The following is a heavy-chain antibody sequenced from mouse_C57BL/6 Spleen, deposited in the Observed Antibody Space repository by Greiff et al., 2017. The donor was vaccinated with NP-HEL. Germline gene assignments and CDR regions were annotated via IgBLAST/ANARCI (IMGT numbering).Heavy chain of an antibody. CDR1: GYTFTDYN. Sequence: EVQLQQSGPELVKPGASVKIPCKASGYTFTDYNMDWVKQSHGKSLEWIGDINPNNGGTIYNQKFKGKATLTVDKSSSTAYMELRSLTSEDTAVYYCAREAYYGSSYYYAMDYWGQGTSVTVSS. D-gene: IGHD1-1*01. CDR3: AREAYYGSSYYYAMDY. J-gene: IGHJ4*01. CDR2: INPNNGGT. V-gene: IGHV1-18*01.